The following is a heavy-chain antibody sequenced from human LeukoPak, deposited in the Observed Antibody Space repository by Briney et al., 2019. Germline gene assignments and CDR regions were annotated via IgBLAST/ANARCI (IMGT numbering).Heavy chain of an antibody. D-gene: IGHD6-13*01. CDR1: GFTFSSYA. Sequence: PGRSLRLSCAASGFTFSSYAMHWVRQAPGKGLEWVAVISYDGSNKYYADSVKGRFTISRDNSKNTLYLQMNSLRAEDTAVYYCPRAPRGSSSWYYFDYWGQGTLVTVSS. J-gene: IGHJ4*02. CDR3: PRAPRGSSSWYYFDY. V-gene: IGHV3-30*04. CDR2: ISYDGSNK.